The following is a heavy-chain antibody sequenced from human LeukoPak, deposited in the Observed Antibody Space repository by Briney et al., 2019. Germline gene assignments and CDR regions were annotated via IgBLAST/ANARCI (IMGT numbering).Heavy chain of an antibody. CDR1: GFTFSANW. CDR2: IKPDGSVK. J-gene: IGHJ4*02. Sequence: PGGSLRLSCAASGFTFSANWMTWVRQAPGRGLEWVANIKPDGSVKYYLDSAKGRFTISRDNAKNSLYLQMNSLRVEDTAVYYCARDTGPLSFGDQGGQGTLVTVSS. D-gene: IGHD3-10*01. V-gene: IGHV3-7*04. CDR3: ARDTGPLSFGDQ.